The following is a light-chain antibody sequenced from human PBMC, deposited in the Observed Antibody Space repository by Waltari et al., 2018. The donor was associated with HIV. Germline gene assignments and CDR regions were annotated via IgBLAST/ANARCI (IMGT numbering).Light chain of an antibody. CDR3: SAWDDNVNGL. J-gene: IGLJ2*01. CDR2: NTN. CDR1: RSNIGVNS. Sequence: QSGLTQPPSASGTIGQRVTISCLGRRSNIGVNSVTWYQQLPGTAPRLLNYNTNQRPSGVPDRFSGSKSGTSAYLAISGLQAADEADYYCSAWDDNVNGLFGGGTKLTVL. V-gene: IGLV1-44*01.